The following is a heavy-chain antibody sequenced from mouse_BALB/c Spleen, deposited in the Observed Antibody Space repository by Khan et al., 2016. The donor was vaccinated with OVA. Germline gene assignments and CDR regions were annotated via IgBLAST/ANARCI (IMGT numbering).Heavy chain of an antibody. J-gene: IGHJ2*01. CDR2: IWSGGIT. CDR1: GFSLTNYG. D-gene: IGHD1-1*02. Sequence: QVQLKQSGPGLVQPSQSLSITCTVSGFSLTNYGVHWVRQSPGQGLEWLGVIWSGGITDYNETLISRLSISKDISKSQVFFKMNSLQANDTAIYYCAKKRNGYFDYWGQGTTLTVSA. CDR3: AKKRNGYFDY. V-gene: IGHV2-2*02.